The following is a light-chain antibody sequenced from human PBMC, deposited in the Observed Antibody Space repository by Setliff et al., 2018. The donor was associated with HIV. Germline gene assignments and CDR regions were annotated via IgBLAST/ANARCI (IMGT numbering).Light chain of an antibody. CDR3: QQYNSDLGA. CDR2: KAS. J-gene: IGKJ2*01. CDR1: QSISSW. Sequence: STLSASVGDRVTITCRASQSISSWLAWYQQKPGKAPKLLIYKASSLESGVPSRFSGTGSGTEFTLTISSLQPDDFATYYCQQYNSDLGAFGQGTKVDIK. V-gene: IGKV1-5*03.